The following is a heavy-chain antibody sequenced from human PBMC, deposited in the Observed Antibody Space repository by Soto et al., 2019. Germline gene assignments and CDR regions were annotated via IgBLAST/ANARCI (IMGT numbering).Heavy chain of an antibody. CDR1: SGSISSSNW. CDR2: IYHSGST. CDR3: ARDPGVGAFDI. J-gene: IGHJ3*02. D-gene: IGHD3-10*01. Sequence: QVQLQESGPGLVKPSGTLSLTCAVSSGSISSSNWWNWVRQPPGKVREWIGEIYHSGSTNYNPSLKRRVTISVDKSKNQFSLQLSSVTAAETAVYYCARDPGVGAFDIWGQGTMVTVSS. V-gene: IGHV4-4*02.